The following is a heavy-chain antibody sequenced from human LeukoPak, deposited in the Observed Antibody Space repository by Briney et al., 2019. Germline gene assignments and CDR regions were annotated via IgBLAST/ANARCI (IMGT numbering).Heavy chain of an antibody. J-gene: IGHJ5*02. CDR2: ISSSSSTI. D-gene: IGHD6-13*01. Sequence: GGSLRLSCAASGFAFSSYSMNWVRQAPGKGLEWVSYISSSSSTIYYADSVKGRFTISRDNAKNSLYLQMNSLRAEDTAVYYCARASALRYSSSWSSPTPFDPWGQGTLVTVSS. CDR1: GFAFSSYS. CDR3: ARASALRYSSSWSSPTPFDP. V-gene: IGHV3-48*01.